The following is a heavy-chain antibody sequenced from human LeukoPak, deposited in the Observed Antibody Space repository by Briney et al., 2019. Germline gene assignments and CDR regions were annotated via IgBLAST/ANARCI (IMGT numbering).Heavy chain of an antibody. CDR3: ARDVVTDYYWWFDP. J-gene: IGHJ5*02. D-gene: IGHD3-9*01. CDR1: GYTFSNYA. CDR2: ISPKSGRG. Sequence: GASVKVSCKASGYTFSNYAISWVRQAPGQGLEWMGWISPKSGRGSYANNFQGRVTMTTDTSTSTVYMELTSHTSDDTAVYYCARDVVTDYYWWFDPWGQGTLVTVSS. V-gene: IGHV1-18*04.